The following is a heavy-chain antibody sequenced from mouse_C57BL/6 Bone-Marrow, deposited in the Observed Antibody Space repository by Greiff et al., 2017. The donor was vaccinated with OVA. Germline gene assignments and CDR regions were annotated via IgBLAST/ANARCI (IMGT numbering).Heavy chain of an antibody. CDR1: GYTFTDYY. J-gene: IGHJ2*01. D-gene: IGHD2-3*01. V-gene: IGHV1-26*01. Sequence: EVQLQQSGPELVKPGASVKISCKVSGYTFTDYYMNWVKQSHGKSLEWIGDINPNNGGTSYNQKFKGKATLTVDKSSSTAYMELRSLTSEDSAVYYCARGGWLLPIGYWGQGTTLTVSS. CDR3: ARGGWLLPIGY. CDR2: INPNNGGT.